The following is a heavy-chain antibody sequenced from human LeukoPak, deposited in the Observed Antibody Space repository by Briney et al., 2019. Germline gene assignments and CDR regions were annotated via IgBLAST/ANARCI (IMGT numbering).Heavy chain of an antibody. Sequence: SETLSLTCAVYGGSFSGYYWSWIRQPPGKGLEWIGEINHSGSTNYNPSLKSRVTISVDTSKNQFSLKLSSVTAADTAVYYCARPNPSLYYYYGMDVWGQGTTVTVSS. CDR2: INHSGST. CDR3: ARPNPSLYYYYGMDV. CDR1: GGSFSGYY. J-gene: IGHJ6*02. V-gene: IGHV4-34*01.